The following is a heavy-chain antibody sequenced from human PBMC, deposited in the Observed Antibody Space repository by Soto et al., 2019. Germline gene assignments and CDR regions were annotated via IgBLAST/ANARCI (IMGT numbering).Heavy chain of an antibody. Sequence: QVKLVQSGAEVKKPGSSVTVSCKAYGGTFGNSAISWARQAPGQGLEWMGGIIPIFPTPDYAQNFQGRLTITTDESTSTVYMDSTSLRSEDTSVYYCARDKVRKQLGGNYYYGIDVWGQGTTVTVS. CDR3: ARDKVRKQLGGNYYYGIDV. J-gene: IGHJ6*02. CDR2: IIPIFPTP. CDR1: GGTFGNSA. D-gene: IGHD3-3*02. V-gene: IGHV1-69*05.